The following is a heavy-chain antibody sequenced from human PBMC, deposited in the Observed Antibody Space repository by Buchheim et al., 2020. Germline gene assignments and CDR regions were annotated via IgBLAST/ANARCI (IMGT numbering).Heavy chain of an antibody. CDR2: IKQDGSEK. CDR1: GFTFSGHW. Sequence: EVQLVESGGGLVQPGGSLTLSCAASGFTFSGHWMSWVRQAPGKGLEWVANIKQDGSEKHYVNSVEGRFIISRDNAKNSLYLQMNSLRAEDTAAYYCARVRDFVRDKYCFGMDVWGQGT. D-gene: IGHD6-6*01. J-gene: IGHJ6*02. CDR3: ARVRDFVRDKYCFGMDV. V-gene: IGHV3-7*04.